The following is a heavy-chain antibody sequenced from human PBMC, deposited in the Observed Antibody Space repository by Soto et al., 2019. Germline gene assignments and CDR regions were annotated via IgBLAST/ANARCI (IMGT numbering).Heavy chain of an antibody. CDR3: ARVIRSRYYFDY. J-gene: IGHJ4*02. Sequence: GGSLRHSYAASEFNFSSYAMHWVRQAPGKGLEWVAVISYDGSNKYYADSVKGRFTISRDNSKNTLYLQMNSLRAEDTAVYYCARVIRSRYYFDYWGQGTLVTVSS. CDR2: ISYDGSNK. CDR1: EFNFSSYA. D-gene: IGHD3-10*01. V-gene: IGHV3-30-3*01.